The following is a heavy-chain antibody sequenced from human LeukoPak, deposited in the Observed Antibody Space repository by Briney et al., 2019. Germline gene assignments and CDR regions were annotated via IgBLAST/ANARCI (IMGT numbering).Heavy chain of an antibody. V-gene: IGHV3-21*01. CDR3: ARDASADSLTGYYLRKNPPPTY. CDR1: GFTFSSYS. Sequence: GGSLRLSCAASGFTFSSYSMNWVRQAPGKGLEWVSSISSSSSYIYYADSVKGRFTISRDNAKNSLYLQMNSLRAEDTAVYYCARDASADSLTGYYLRKNPPPTYWGQGTLVTVSS. D-gene: IGHD3-9*01. J-gene: IGHJ4*02. CDR2: ISSSSSYI.